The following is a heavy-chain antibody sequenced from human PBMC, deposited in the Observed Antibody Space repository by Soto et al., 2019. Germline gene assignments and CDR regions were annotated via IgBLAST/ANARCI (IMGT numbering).Heavy chain of an antibody. V-gene: IGHV1-18*01. J-gene: IGHJ4*02. Sequence: QVQLVQSGAEVKKPGASVKVSCKASGYTFTSYGISWVRQAPGQGLEWMGWISAYNGNTNYAQKLQGRVTMTTDTPTSTAYMGLRSRRSDDTAADYCAREDSYDSSGYYSPLDCWGQGTLVTVSS. CDR1: GYTFTSYG. CDR2: ISAYNGNT. CDR3: AREDSYDSSGYYSPLDC. D-gene: IGHD3-22*01.